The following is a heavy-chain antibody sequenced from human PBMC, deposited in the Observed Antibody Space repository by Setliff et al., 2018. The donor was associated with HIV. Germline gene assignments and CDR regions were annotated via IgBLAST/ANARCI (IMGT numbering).Heavy chain of an antibody. Sequence: SETLSLTCTVSGGSISSHYWSWIRLPPGKGLEWIGTIYYNGNTNYNPSLKSRVTILADTSKNLFSLKLSSVTPADTAVYFCARKQWGYDYWGQGTLVTVSS. CDR3: ARKQWGYDY. CDR2: IYYNGNT. V-gene: IGHV4-59*11. D-gene: IGHD6-19*01. CDR1: GGSISSHY. J-gene: IGHJ4*02.